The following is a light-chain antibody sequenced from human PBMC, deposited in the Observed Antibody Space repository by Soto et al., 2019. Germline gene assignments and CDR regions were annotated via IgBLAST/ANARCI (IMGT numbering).Light chain of an antibody. CDR3: SSYTSANTLGYV. CDR2: EVT. V-gene: IGLV2-14*01. CDR1: SSDVGGYDY. Sequence: QSALTQPASVSGSAGQSITISCTGTSSDVGGYDYVSWYQQHPGKAPKLIIYEVTYRPSGISNRFSGSKSGNTASLTISGLQPEDEADYYCSSYTSANTLGYVFGTGTKVTVL. J-gene: IGLJ1*01.